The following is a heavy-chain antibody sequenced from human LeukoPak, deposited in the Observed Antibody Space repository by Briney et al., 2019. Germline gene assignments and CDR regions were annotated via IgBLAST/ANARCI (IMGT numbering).Heavy chain of an antibody. CDR2: ICPGDSDT. Sequence: GESLKISCKGSGYSFTSYWIGWARQMPGKGLEWMGIICPGDSDTRYSPSFQGQVTISADKSISTAYLQWSSLKASDTAMYYCARQRLPYAFDIWGQGTMVTVSS. V-gene: IGHV5-51*01. D-gene: IGHD5-18*01. CDR1: GYSFTSYW. CDR3: ARQRLPYAFDI. J-gene: IGHJ3*02.